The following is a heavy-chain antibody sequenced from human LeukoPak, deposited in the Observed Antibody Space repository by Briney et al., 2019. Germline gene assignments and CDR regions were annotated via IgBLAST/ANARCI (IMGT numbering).Heavy chain of an antibody. D-gene: IGHD3-22*01. CDR2: IIPIFGTA. Sequence: ASVKVSCKASGGTFSSYAISWVRQAPGQGLEWMGGIIPIFGTANYAQKFQGRVTITADESTSTAYMELSSLRSEDTAVYYCARRLYDSSGSDYWGQGTLVTVSS. CDR3: ARRLYDSSGSDY. CDR1: GGTFSSYA. V-gene: IGHV1-69*13. J-gene: IGHJ4*02.